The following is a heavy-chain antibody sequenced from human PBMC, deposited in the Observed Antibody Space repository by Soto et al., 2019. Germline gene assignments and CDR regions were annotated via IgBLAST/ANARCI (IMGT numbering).Heavy chain of an antibody. CDR1: GYSFSSYW. V-gene: IGHV5-51*01. J-gene: IGHJ3*02. Sequence: GESLKISCXGSGYSFSSYWIGWVRQMPGKGLEWMGIIYPGDSDTRYSPSFQGLVTISADKYITAAYLQWSSLKASDTAMYYCARNGGRGMKDAFDIWGQGTMVTVSS. D-gene: IGHD2-15*01. CDR2: IYPGDSDT. CDR3: ARNGGRGMKDAFDI.